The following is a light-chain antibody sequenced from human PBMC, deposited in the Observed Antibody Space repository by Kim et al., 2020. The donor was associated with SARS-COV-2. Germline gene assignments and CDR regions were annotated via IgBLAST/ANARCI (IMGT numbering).Light chain of an antibody. J-gene: IGLJ1*01. CDR1: KVGDKY. Sequence: SSELTQPPSVSVSPGQTASITCSGDKVGDKYACWYQQKPGQSPVLVIYQDSKRPSGIPERFSGSNSGNTATLTISGTQAMDEADYYCQAWDSSTAAFGTGTKVTVL. CDR2: QDS. V-gene: IGLV3-1*01. CDR3: QAWDSSTAA.